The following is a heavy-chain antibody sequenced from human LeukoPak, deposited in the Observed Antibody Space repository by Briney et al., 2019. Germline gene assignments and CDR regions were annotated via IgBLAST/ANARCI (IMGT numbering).Heavy chain of an antibody. V-gene: IGHV1-24*01. CDR1: GYTLTELS. CDR3: ATSIAVAGAAFSRWFDP. D-gene: IGHD6-19*01. Sequence: ASVKVSCKVSGYTLTELSMHWVRQAPGKGLEWMGGFDPEDGETIYAQKFQGRVTMTEDTSTDTAYMELSSLRSEDTAVYYCATSIAVAGAAFSRWFDPWGQGTLVTVSS. J-gene: IGHJ5*02. CDR2: FDPEDGET.